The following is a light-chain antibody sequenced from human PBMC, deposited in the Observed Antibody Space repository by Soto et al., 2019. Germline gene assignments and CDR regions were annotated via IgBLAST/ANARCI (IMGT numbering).Light chain of an antibody. Sequence: EIVLTQSPATLSVSPGERVTLSCRASQSVDINLAWYQQKPGQAPRLLIYDASNRATGVPARFSGSGSGTDFTLTISSLEPEDFAVYYCQQRLSWPITFGQGTRLEIK. CDR1: QSVDIN. V-gene: IGKV3-11*01. CDR2: DAS. CDR3: QQRLSWPIT. J-gene: IGKJ5*01.